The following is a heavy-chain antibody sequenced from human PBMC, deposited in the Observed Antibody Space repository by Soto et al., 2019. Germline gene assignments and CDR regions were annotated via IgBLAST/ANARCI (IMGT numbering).Heavy chain of an antibody. D-gene: IGHD6-13*01. J-gene: IGHJ4*02. CDR1: GFTFSSYG. V-gene: IGHV3-30*18. Sequence: GGSLRLSCAASGFTFSSYGMHWVRQAPGKGLEWVAVISYDGSNKYSADSVKGRFTISRDNSKNTLYLQMNSLRAEDTAVYYCEKDGGYRSRWYDLFYWGQGTLVTVSS. CDR3: EKDGGYRSRWYDLFY. CDR2: ISYDGSNK.